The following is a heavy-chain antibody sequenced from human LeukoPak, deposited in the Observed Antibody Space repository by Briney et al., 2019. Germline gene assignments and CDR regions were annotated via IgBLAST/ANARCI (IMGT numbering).Heavy chain of an antibody. Sequence: PSETLSLTCTVSGGSISGYYWSWIRQPAGKGLEWIGRVYASGSTNYNPSLKSRVTMSIDTSKNQFSLNLSSVTAADTAVYYCAKSPSGRGGYNLFDPWGQGTLVTVSS. CDR3: AKSPSGRGGYNLFDP. CDR1: GGSISGYY. J-gene: IGHJ5*02. D-gene: IGHD3-16*01. V-gene: IGHV4-4*07. CDR2: VYASGST.